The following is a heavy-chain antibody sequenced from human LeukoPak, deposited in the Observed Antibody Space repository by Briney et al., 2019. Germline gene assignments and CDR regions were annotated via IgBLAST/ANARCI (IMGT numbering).Heavy chain of an antibody. CDR3: ARVPTRGYSYGYAIYYYYYMDV. CDR1: GGSFSGYY. Sequence: KASETLSLTCAVYGGSFSGYYWSWIRQPPGKGLEWIGEINHSGSTNYNPSLKSRVTISVDTSKNQFSLKLSSVTAADTAVYYCARVPTRGYSYGYAIYYYYYMDVWGKGTTVTVSS. J-gene: IGHJ6*03. V-gene: IGHV4-34*01. D-gene: IGHD5-18*01. CDR2: INHSGST.